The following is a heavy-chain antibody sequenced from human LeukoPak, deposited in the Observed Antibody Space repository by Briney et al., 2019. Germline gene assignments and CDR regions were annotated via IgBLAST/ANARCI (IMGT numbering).Heavy chain of an antibody. V-gene: IGHV4-31*11. CDR3: ARGYYDSSGSPYWFDP. J-gene: IGHJ5*02. D-gene: IGHD3-22*01. CDR1: GGSFSGYY. CDR2: IYYSGST. Sequence: SETLSLTCAVYGGSFSGYYWSWIRQHPGKGLEWIGYIYYSGSTYYNPSLKSRVTISVDTSKNQFSLKLSSVTAADTAVYYCARGYYDSSGSPYWFDPWGQGTLVTVSS.